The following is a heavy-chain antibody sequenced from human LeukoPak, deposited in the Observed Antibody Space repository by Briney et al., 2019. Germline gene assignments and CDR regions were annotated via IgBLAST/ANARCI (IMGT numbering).Heavy chain of an antibody. J-gene: IGHJ6*03. CDR1: GGSISSYY. Sequence: PSETLSLTCTVSGGSISSYYWSWIRQPAGKGLEWIGRIYTSGSTNYNPSLKSRVTMSVDTSKNQFSLKLSSVTAADTAVYYCARAAMARRYYYYYMDVRGKGTTVTVSS. V-gene: IGHV4-4*07. D-gene: IGHD2-2*01. CDR3: ARAAMARRYYYYYMDV. CDR2: IYTSGST.